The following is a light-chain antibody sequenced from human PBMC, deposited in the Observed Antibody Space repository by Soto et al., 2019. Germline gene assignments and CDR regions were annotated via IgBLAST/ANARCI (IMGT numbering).Light chain of an antibody. J-gene: IGKJ4*01. CDR2: GAS. Sequence: DIVMTQSPATLSVSPGERVTLSCRASQSVSSSLGWYQQKPGQAPRLLIYGASTRATGIPGRFSGSGSGTELTLTISNLQSEDFAVYYCQQYTNWPFTFGGRTKV. CDR3: QQYTNWPFT. V-gene: IGKV3-15*01. CDR1: QSVSSS.